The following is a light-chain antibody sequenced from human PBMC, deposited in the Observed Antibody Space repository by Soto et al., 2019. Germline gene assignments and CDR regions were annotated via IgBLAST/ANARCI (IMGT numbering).Light chain of an antibody. Sequence: EIVLTQSPGTLSLSPGDRATLSCRASHSVTNSRLAWYQQKPGQPPKILIYGGSNRAAGIPDRFSGSGSGTDFTLTISRVQPEDFAVYYCQQCSSLPRTFGQGTKLEIK. CDR2: GGS. J-gene: IGKJ2*01. CDR3: QQCSSLPRT. CDR1: HSVTNSR. V-gene: IGKV3-20*01.